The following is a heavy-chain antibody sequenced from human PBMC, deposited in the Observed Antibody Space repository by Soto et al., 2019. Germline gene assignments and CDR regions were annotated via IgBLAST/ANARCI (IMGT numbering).Heavy chain of an antibody. V-gene: IGHV4-39*01. CDR1: GGSISSSSYY. CDR3: ARQMICGGDCYYGMDV. J-gene: IGHJ6*02. D-gene: IGHD2-21*01. Sequence: QLQLQESGPGLVKPSETLSLTCTVSGGSISSSSYYWGWIRQPPGKGLEWIGSIYYSGSTYYNPSLKSRVTISVDTSKNQFSLKLSSVTAADTAVYYCARQMICGGDCYYGMDVWGQGTTVTVSS. CDR2: IYYSGST.